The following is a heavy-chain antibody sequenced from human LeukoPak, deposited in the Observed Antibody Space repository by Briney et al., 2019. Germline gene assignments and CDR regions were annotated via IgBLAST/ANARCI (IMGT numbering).Heavy chain of an antibody. CDR2: ISAYNGNT. J-gene: IGHJ6*02. CDR1: GYTFSSYG. CDR3: ARDWYGDYTGYYYYGMDV. Sequence: ASVKVSCKASGYTFSSYGISWVRQAPGQGLEWMGWISAYNGNTNFAQEFQGRVTMTTDTSTSTASMELRSLRSDDTAVYYCARDWYGDYTGYYYYGMDVWGQGTTVTVSS. D-gene: IGHD4-17*01. V-gene: IGHV1-18*01.